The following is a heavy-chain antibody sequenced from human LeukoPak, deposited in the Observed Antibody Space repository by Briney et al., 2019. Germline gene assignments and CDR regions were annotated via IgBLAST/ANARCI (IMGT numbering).Heavy chain of an antibody. V-gene: IGHV3-53*01. CDR1: EFTFSRNY. J-gene: IGHJ4*02. CDR3: TRDQMNY. D-gene: IGHD5-24*01. Sequence: GGSLRLSCTASEFTFSRNYMLWVRQAPGKGLEWVSLIFSNGDTHYADSVKGRFTISRDTSKNTVSLQMNSLRVEDTAMYYCTRDQMNYWGQGTLVTVSS. CDR2: IFSNGDT.